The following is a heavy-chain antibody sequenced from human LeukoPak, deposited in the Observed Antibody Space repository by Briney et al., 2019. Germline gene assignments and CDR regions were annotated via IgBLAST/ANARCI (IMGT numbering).Heavy chain of an antibody. V-gene: IGHV1-46*01. CDR1: GYTFTSYY. CDR3: ARVPNYYDSSGYSLNDAFDI. CDR2: INPSGGST. J-gene: IGHJ3*02. D-gene: IGHD3-22*01. Sequence: ASVKVSCTASGYTFTSYYMHWVRQAPGQGLEWMGIINPSGGSTSYAQKFQGRVTMTRDTSTSTVYMELSSLRSEDTAVYYCARVPNYYDSSGYSLNDAFDIWGQGTMVTVSS.